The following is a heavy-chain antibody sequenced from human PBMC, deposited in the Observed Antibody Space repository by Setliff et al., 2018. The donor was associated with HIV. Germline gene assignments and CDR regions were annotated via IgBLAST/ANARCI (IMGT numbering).Heavy chain of an antibody. V-gene: IGHV1-18*01. J-gene: IGHJ4*02. CDR3: ARDSNMVAVAGSWRSGGGH. D-gene: IGHD6-19*01. CDR1: GYTFTSYG. Sequence: GASVKVSCKASGYTFTSYGISWVRQAPGQGLEWMGWISAYNGNTNYAQKLQGRVTMTTDTSTSTAYMELRSLRSDGTAVYYCARDSNMVAVAGSWRSGGGHWGQGTLVTVSS. CDR2: ISAYNGNT.